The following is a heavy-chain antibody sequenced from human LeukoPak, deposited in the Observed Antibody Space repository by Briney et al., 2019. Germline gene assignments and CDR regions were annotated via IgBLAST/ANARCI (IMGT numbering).Heavy chain of an antibody. Sequence: SVKASCKASGGTFSSYAISWVRQAPGQGLEWMGGIIPIFGTANYAQKFQGRVTITADESTSTAYMELSSLRSEDTAVYYCARGRTIFGVVTIPDAFDIWGQGTMVTVSS. CDR1: GGTFSSYA. CDR3: ARGRTIFGVVTIPDAFDI. CDR2: IIPIFGTA. V-gene: IGHV1-69*13. D-gene: IGHD3-3*01. J-gene: IGHJ3*02.